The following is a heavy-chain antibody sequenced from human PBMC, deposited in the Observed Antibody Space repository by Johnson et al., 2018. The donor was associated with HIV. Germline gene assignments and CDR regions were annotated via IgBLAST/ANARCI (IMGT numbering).Heavy chain of an antibody. CDR2: ISSSGTIV. V-gene: IGHV3-11*04. CDR3: ARESTATRGDAFDI. CDR1: GFTFSDYY. Sequence: QVQLVESGGGLVKPGGSLRLSCAASGFTFSDYYMSWIRQAPGKGLEWVSYISSSGTIVYYADSVKGRFTISRDNAKNSLSLQINSLRAEDMAVYYCARESTATRGDAFDIWGQGTMVTVSS. J-gene: IGHJ3*02. D-gene: IGHD4-17*01.